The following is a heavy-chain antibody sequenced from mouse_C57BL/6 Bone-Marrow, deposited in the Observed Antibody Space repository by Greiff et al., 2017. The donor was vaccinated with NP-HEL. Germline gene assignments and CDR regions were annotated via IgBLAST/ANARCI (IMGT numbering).Heavy chain of an antibody. CDR2: IYPRSGNT. CDR3: AGYYDYLYAMDY. D-gene: IGHD2-4*01. CDR1: GYTFTSYG. V-gene: IGHV1-81*01. Sequence: QVHVKQSGAELARPGASVKLSCKASGYTFTSYGISWVKQRTGQGLEWIGEIYPRSGNTYYNEKFKGKATLTADKSSSTAYMELRSLTSEDSAVYFCAGYYDYLYAMDYWGQGTSVTVSS. J-gene: IGHJ4*01.